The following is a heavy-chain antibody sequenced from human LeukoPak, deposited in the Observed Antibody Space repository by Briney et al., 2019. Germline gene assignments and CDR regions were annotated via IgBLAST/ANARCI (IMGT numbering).Heavy chain of an antibody. CDR1: GGSISSGSYY. J-gene: IGHJ6*03. V-gene: IGHV4-61*02. D-gene: IGHD3-3*01. CDR2: IYTSGST. Sequence: PSETLSLTCTVSGGSISSGSYYWSWIRQPAGKGLEWIGRIYTSGSTNYNPSLKSRVTISVDTSKNQFSLKLSSVTAADTAVYYCARGVVITPPYYYCYMDVWGKGTTVTVSS. CDR3: ARGVVITPPYYYCYMDV.